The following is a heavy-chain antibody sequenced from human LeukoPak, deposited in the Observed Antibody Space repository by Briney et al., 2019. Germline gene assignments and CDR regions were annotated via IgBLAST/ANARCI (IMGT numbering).Heavy chain of an antibody. CDR1: GLFFSSYG. CDR3: ARDRSGSYDAFDI. V-gene: IGHV3-33*01. CDR2: VWNDGSNK. J-gene: IGHJ3*02. D-gene: IGHD1-26*01. Sequence: PGGSLRLSGAASGLFFSSYGRHWFGQAPAKGLEWVAVVWNDGSNKYYADSVKGRFTISRDNPKNTLYLQMNSLRAEDTAVYYCARDRSGSYDAFDIWGQGTMVTVS.